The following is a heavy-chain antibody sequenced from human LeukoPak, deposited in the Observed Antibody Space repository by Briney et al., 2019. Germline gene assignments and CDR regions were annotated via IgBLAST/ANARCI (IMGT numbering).Heavy chain of an antibody. CDR3: ARSFLEDFYESTGYYYF. CDR1: GYTFASYG. J-gene: IGHJ4*02. Sequence: ASVKVSCKASGYTFASYGMTWVRQAPGQGPEWMGWISAYNGHTKYAQKLQGRVTMTTDKSTNTAYMELRSLRPDDTAVYYCARSFLEDFYESTGYYYFWGQGTLVTVSS. D-gene: IGHD3-22*01. V-gene: IGHV1-18*01. CDR2: ISAYNGHT.